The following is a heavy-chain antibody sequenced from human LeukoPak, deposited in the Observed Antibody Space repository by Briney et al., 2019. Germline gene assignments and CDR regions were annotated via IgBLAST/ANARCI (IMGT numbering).Heavy chain of an antibody. CDR3: ANTPYSLRVSGGSLYYFDY. V-gene: IGHV4-38-2*01. CDR1: GDSISSGYY. Sequence: SETLSLTCAVSGDSISSGYYWDWIRQPPGKGLEWIGSIYHSGSTYYNPSLKSRVTMSVDMTKNQFSLKLSSVTAADTAVYYCANTPYSLRVSGGSLYYFDYWGQGTLVTVSS. D-gene: IGHD2-15*01. J-gene: IGHJ4*02. CDR2: IYHSGST.